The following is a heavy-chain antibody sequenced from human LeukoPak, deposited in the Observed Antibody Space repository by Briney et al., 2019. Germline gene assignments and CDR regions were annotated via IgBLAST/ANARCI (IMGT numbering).Heavy chain of an antibody. J-gene: IGHJ4*02. CDR3: AKGRSSSPPRFDY. D-gene: IGHD6-13*01. V-gene: IGHV3-30*02. CDR2: IRYDGSNK. CDR1: GFTFSSYG. Sequence: GGSLRLSCAASGFTFSSYGMHWVRQVPGKGLEWVAFIRYDGSNKYYADSVKGRFTISRDNSKNTLYLQMNSLRAEDTAVYYCAKGRSSSPPRFDYWGQGTLVTVSS.